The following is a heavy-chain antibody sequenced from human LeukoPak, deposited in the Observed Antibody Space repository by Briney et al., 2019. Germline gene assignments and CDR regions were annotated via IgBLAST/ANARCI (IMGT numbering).Heavy chain of an antibody. J-gene: IGHJ6*02. Sequence: SETLSLTCTVSGGSISSYYWSWIRQPPGKGLEWIGEINHSGSTNYNPSLKSRVTISVDTSKNQFSLKLSSVTAADTAVYYCARGGAPPYYYGMDVWGQGTTVTVSS. CDR3: ARGGAPPYYYGMDV. V-gene: IGHV4-34*01. D-gene: IGHD3-16*01. CDR1: GGSISSYY. CDR2: INHSGST.